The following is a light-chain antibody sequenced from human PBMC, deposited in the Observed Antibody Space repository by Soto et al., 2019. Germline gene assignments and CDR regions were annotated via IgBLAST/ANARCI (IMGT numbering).Light chain of an antibody. J-gene: IGKJ1*01. Sequence: DIVMTQSPDSLAVSLGERATINCKSSQSVLYSSNNKNYLAWYQQKPGQPPRLLIYWASTRESGVPDRFSGSRSGTDFTLTISGLQAEDVAVYYCQQYYNTAAFGQGTKVEIK. CDR1: QSVLYSSNNKNY. V-gene: IGKV4-1*01. CDR2: WAS. CDR3: QQYYNTAA.